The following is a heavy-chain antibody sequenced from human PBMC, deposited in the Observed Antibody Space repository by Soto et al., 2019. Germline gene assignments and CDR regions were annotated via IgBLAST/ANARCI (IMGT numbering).Heavy chain of an antibody. CDR3: ARDVWHCGSDTCYFYGMDV. J-gene: IGHJ6*02. Sequence: GGSLRLSCEGSGFTFSGYSIHWVRQAPGKGLEWVAVVSPDGSRKYYADSVKGRFTIPRDNSQDTVYLQMNSLRSEDTAIYFCARDVWHCGSDTCYFYGMDVWGQGTTVTVSS. CDR2: VSPDGSRK. D-gene: IGHD3-16*01. V-gene: IGHV3-30-3*01. CDR1: GFTFSGYS.